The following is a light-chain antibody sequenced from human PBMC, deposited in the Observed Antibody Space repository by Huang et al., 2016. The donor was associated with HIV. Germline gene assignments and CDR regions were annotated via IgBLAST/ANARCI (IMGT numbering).Light chain of an antibody. CDR2: LGS. Sequence: DIVMTQSPLSLPVTPGEPASISCRSSQSLLHSDGYNYLDWYLQKPRQSPQLLIYLGSNRASGVPDRVSGSGSGTDFTLKISRVEAEDVGVYYCMQALQTPRTFGQGTKLEIK. CDR3: MQALQTPRT. J-gene: IGKJ2*02. CDR1: QSLLHSDGYNY. V-gene: IGKV2-28*01.